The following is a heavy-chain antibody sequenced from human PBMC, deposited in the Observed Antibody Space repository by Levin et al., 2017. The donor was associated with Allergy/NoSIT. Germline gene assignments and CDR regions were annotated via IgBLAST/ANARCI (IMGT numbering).Heavy chain of an antibody. CDR2: FDPEDRET. D-gene: IGHD1-1*01. CDR1: GYSLTDLS. CDR3: AGLESNWDKFHFDF. V-gene: IGHV1-24*01. Sequence: KLGESLKISCQVSGYSLTDLSMHWVRQAPGKGFEWMGGFDPEDRETIYARKFQGRVTMTEDTSTDTAYMELSSLRSEDTAVYYCAGLESNWDKFHFDFWGQGALVTVSS. J-gene: IGHJ4*02.